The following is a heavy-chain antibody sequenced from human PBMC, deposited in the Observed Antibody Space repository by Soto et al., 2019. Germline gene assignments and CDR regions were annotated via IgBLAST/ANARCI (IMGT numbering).Heavy chain of an antibody. V-gene: IGHV1-3*01. J-gene: IGHJ4*02. CDR3: AAGCLHFDY. CDR2: ISAGNGDT. Sequence: QFQLVQSGAEVKKPVASVKVSCRTAGYIFSSYDMHWVPQAPGQRLEWMGGISAGNGDTKYPQTFQDRVTITRDTSASTAYMELSSLRSDDTAVYYCAAGCLHFDYWGKGTLVTVSS. CDR1: GYIFSSYD.